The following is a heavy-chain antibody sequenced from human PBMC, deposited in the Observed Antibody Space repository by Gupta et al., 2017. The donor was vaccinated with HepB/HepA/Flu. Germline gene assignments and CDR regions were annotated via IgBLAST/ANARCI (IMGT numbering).Heavy chain of an antibody. CDR2: FDPEDDEI. CDR3: TADPVGGAPNAYRH. CDR1: GYTLTELS. D-gene: IGHD4-23*01. J-gene: IGHJ4*02. Sequence: QVQLVQSGAEVKKPGASVKVSCKVSGYTLTELSMHWVRQAPGKGLEWMGRFDPEDDEIIYAQKFQGRVTMTEDTSTDTANMELSSLRSDDTAVYYCTADPVGGAPNAYRHWGQGTLVTVSS. V-gene: IGHV1-24*01.